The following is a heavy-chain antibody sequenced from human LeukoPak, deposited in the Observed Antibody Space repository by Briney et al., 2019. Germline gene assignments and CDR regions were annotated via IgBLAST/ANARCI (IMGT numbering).Heavy chain of an antibody. V-gene: IGHV4-34*01. CDR3: ASYYYDSRGYFDY. Sequence: SETLSLTCAVYGGSFSAYYWSWVRQPPGKGLEWIGEINYSETTNYNPSLKSRVSVSLDRSRNQFSLQLTSVTAADTAVYYCASYYYDSRGYFDYWGQGTLVTVSS. D-gene: IGHD3-22*01. J-gene: IGHJ4*02. CDR2: INYSETT. CDR1: GGSFSAYY.